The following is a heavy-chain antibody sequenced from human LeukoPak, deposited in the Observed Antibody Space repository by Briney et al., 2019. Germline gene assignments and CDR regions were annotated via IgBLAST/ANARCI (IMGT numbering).Heavy chain of an antibody. D-gene: IGHD3-10*01. CDR1: GFTVSSNY. CDR3: ARVRRWFGGGYGMDV. CDR2: IYSGGST. J-gene: IGHJ6*02. Sequence: PGGSLRLSCAASGFTVSSNYTSWVRQAPGKGLEWVSVIYSGGSTYYADSVKGRFTISRDNAKNSLYLQMNSLRAEDTAVYYCARVRRWFGGGYGMDVWGQGTTVTVSS. V-gene: IGHV3-66*01.